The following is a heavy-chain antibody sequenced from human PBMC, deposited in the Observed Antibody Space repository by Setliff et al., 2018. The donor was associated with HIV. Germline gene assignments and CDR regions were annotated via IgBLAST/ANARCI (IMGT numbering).Heavy chain of an antibody. V-gene: IGHV4-61*03. CDR1: GGSISSGNYY. CDR2: ISYSGST. CDR3: ARQVGAAAVSYYYYYMDV. Sequence: PSETLSLTCTVSGGSISSGNYYWGWIRQPPGKGLEWIGYISYSGSTKYNTSLKHRVTISVDTSKNHFSLKLSSVTAADTAVYYCARQVGAAAVSYYYYYMDVWGKGTTVTVSS. D-gene: IGHD6-13*01. J-gene: IGHJ6*03.